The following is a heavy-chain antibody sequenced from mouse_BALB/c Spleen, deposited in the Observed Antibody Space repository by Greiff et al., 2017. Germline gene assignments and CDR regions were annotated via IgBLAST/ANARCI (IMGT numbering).Heavy chain of an antibody. CDR2: IDPANGNT. Sequence: EVQLQQSGAELVKPGASVKLSCTASGFNIKDTYMHWVKQRPEQGLEWIGRIDPANGNTKYDPKFQGKATITADTSSNTAYLQLSSLTSEDTAVYYCARKSGYGNYGWGQGTSVTVSS. J-gene: IGHJ4*01. V-gene: IGHV14-3*02. CDR1: GFNIKDTY. D-gene: IGHD2-10*02. CDR3: ARKSGYGNYG.